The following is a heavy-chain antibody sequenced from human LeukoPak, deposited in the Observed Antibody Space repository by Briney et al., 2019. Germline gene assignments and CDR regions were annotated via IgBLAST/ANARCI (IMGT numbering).Heavy chain of an antibody. CDR3: AKDSRWLVLGYAFDI. V-gene: IGHV3-30*18. D-gene: IGHD6-19*01. CDR2: ISYDGSNK. CDR1: GFTFSSYG. J-gene: IGHJ3*02. Sequence: GRSLRLSCAASGFTFSSYGMHWVRQAPGKGLEWVAVISYDGSNKYYADSMKGRFTISRDNSKNTLYLQMNSLRAEDTAVYYCAKDSRWLVLGYAFDIWGQGTMVTVSS.